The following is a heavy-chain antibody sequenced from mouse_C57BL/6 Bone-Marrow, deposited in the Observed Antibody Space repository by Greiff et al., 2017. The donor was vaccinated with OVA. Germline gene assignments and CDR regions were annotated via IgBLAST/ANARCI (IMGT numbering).Heavy chain of an antibody. Sequence: QVQLQQPGAELVRPGSSVTLSCKASGYTFTSYWLHWVKQRPIQGLEWIGNIDPSDSETHYNQQFKDKATLTVDKSSSTAYMQLSSLTSEDSAVYYCARAFYQYYYAMDYGGQGTSVTVSS. CDR3: ARAFYQYYYAMDY. V-gene: IGHV1-52*01. CDR2: IDPSDSET. D-gene: IGHD2-1*01. CDR1: GYTFTSYW. J-gene: IGHJ4*01.